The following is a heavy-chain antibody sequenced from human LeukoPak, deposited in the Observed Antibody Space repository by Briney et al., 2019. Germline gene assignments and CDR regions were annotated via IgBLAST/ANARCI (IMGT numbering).Heavy chain of an antibody. J-gene: IGHJ4*02. CDR1: GGSFSGYY. V-gene: IGHV4-34*01. Sequence: KPSETLSLTCAVYGGSFSGYYWSWIRQPPGKGLEWIGSIYYSGSTYYNPSLKSRVTISVDTSKNQFSLKLSSVTAADTAVYYCARHYYDSSGYSDYWGQGTLVTVSS. CDR3: ARHYYDSSGYSDY. CDR2: IYYSGST. D-gene: IGHD3-22*01.